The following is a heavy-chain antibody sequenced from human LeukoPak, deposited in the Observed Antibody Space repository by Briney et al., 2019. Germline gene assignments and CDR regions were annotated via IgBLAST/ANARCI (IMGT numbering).Heavy chain of an antibody. CDR3: ARHPAAWRNYYDSSGFPYYFDY. CDR1: GYTFTSYG. CDR2: INDYNGNT. D-gene: IGHD3-22*01. Sequence: ASVKVSCKASGYTFTSYGISWVRQAPGQGLEWMGLINDYNGNTNHAKKLQGRVTMTTDTSTSTAYMELRRLRSYDTAVYYCARHPAAWRNYYDSSGFPYYFDYWGRGTLVTVSS. J-gene: IGHJ4*02. V-gene: IGHV1-18*01.